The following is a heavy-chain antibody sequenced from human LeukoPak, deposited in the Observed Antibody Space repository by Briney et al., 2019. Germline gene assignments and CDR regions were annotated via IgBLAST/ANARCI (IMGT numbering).Heavy chain of an antibody. V-gene: IGHV3-7*01. CDR3: ANVPRSTVSY. CDR2: LNEDGTVK. J-gene: IGHJ4*02. D-gene: IGHD2-15*01. CDR1: GFSFTTNW. Sequence: PGGSLRLSCAASGFSFTTNWMHWVRQTPGKRPEWVAELNEDGTVKYYVDSVKGRFTISRDNAKNSLYLQMNRLRAEDTGVYFCANVPRSTVSYWGRGTLVTVSS.